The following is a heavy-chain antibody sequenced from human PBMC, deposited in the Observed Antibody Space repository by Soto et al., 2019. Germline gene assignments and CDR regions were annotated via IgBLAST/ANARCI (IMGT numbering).Heavy chain of an antibody. V-gene: IGHV3-48*01. CDR2: ISSSSTTI. CDR1: GFTFSSYS. Sequence: GGSLRLSCAASGFTFSSYSMNWVRQAPGKGLEWVSYISSSSTTIYYADSVKGRFTISRDNAKNSLYLQMNSLRAEDTAVYYCARDLGSSWYPEYFQHWGQGTLVTVSS. CDR3: ARDLGSSWYPEYFQH. D-gene: IGHD6-13*01. J-gene: IGHJ1*01.